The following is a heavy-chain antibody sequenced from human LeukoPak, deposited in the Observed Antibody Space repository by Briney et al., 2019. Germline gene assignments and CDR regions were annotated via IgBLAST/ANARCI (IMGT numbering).Heavy chain of an antibody. CDR1: GGSISSYY. Sequence: SETLSLTCTVSGGSISSYYWSWIRQPPGKGLQWIGYIYSSGSTNYNAYLKGRVTFSLDTSKNQFSLKLSSVTAADTAVYYCARDTGFGDPFDYWGQGTLVTVSS. J-gene: IGHJ4*02. D-gene: IGHD3-10*01. CDR2: IYSSGST. V-gene: IGHV4-59*01. CDR3: ARDTGFGDPFDY.